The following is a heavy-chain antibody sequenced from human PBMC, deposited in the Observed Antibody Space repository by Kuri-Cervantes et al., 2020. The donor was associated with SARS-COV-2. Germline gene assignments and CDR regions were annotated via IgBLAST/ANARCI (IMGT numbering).Heavy chain of an antibody. CDR3: AKGLGASSDYYYYYYMDV. Sequence: GGSLRLSCAASGFTFSSYGMHWVRQAPGKGLEWVAFIRYDGSNKYNADSVKGRFTISRDNSKNTLYLQMNSLRAEDTAVYYCAKGLGASSDYYYYYYMDVWGKGTTVTVSS. V-gene: IGHV3-30*02. D-gene: IGHD1-26*01. CDR1: GFTFSSYG. CDR2: IRYDGSNK. J-gene: IGHJ6*03.